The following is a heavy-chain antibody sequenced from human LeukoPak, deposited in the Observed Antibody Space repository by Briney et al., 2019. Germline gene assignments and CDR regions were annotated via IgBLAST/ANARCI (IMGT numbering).Heavy chain of an antibody. CDR3: ARTSWLQSSYYFDY. CDR2: IYYSGSI. D-gene: IGHD5-24*01. CDR1: GGSISSCY. V-gene: IGHV4-59*08. J-gene: IGHJ4*02. Sequence: SETLSLTCTVSGGSISSCYWSWIRQPPGKGLEWIGYIYYSGSINYNPSLKSRVTISVDTSKNQFSLKLSSVTAADTAVYYCARTSWLQSSYYFDYWGQGTLVTVSS.